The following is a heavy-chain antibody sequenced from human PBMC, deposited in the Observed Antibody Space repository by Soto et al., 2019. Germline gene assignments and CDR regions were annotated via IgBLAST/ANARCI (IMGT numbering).Heavy chain of an antibody. Sequence: SETLSLTCAIDGGSFSNYYWSWIRQRPGKELEWIGEISQSGSTTYGPALLSRVSISVDTSKNQFSLTLSSVTAADTAIYYCARGQSHSGRPHNWFDPWGQGTQVTVSS. CDR1: GGSFSNYY. CDR2: ISQSGST. V-gene: IGHV4-34*01. CDR3: ARGQSHSGRPHNWFDP. J-gene: IGHJ5*02. D-gene: IGHD2-15*01.